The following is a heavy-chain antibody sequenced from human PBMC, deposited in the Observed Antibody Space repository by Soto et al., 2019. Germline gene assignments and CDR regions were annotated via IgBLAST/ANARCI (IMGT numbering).Heavy chain of an antibody. D-gene: IGHD1-1*01. CDR1: GGTCISYA. CDR3: ARPPNNMDPQYFHH. CDR2: IIPIFGTA. J-gene: IGHJ1*01. V-gene: IGHV1-69*13. Sequence: SVKVSCKACGGTCISYAISWVRQAPGQGLEGMGGIIPIFGTANYEQKFQGRVTITADESTSTAYMELSSLRSEDTAVYYCARPPNNMDPQYFHHWGQGTLVTVSS.